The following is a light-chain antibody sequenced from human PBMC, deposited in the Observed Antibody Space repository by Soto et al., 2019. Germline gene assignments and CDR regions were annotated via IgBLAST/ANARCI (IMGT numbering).Light chain of an antibody. CDR3: MQALQTPT. J-gene: IGKJ5*01. CDR2: LGS. CDR1: QSLLHSNGYNY. Sequence: DSLMTQSPLSLPVTTGDPASISCRSSQSLLHSNGYNYLDWYLQKPGQSPQLLIYLGSNRASGVPDRFSGSGSGTDFTLKISRVEAEDVGVYYCMQALQTPTFGQGTRLEIK. V-gene: IGKV2-28*01.